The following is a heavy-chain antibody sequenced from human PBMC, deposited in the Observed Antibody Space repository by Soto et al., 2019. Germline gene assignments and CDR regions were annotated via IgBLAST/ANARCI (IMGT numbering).Heavy chain of an antibody. J-gene: IGHJ6*02. V-gene: IGHV3-23*01. D-gene: IGHD6-19*01. CDR1: GFTFSSYA. CDR3: AKNKQWMVNDYDFGMDV. Sequence: PGGSLRLSCAASGFTFSSYAMNWVRQAPGKGLEWVSGISGSGVTTYYADSVKGRFTISRDNSKNTLFLQMNSLRADDTAVYYCAKNKQWMVNDYDFGMDVWGQGTTVTVSS. CDR2: ISGSGVTT.